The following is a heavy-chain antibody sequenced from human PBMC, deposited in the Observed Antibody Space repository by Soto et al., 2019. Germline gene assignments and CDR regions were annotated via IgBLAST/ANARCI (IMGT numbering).Heavy chain of an antibody. CDR1: GGSISSYY. Sequence: PSETLSLTCTVSGGSISSYYWSWIRQPPGKGLEWIGYIYYSGSTNYNPSLKSRVTISVDTSKNQFSLKLSSVTAADTAVYYCAREKAAAGTWRYYYYGMDVWGQGTTVTVSS. D-gene: IGHD6-13*01. V-gene: IGHV4-59*01. CDR2: IYYSGST. J-gene: IGHJ6*02. CDR3: AREKAAAGTWRYYYYGMDV.